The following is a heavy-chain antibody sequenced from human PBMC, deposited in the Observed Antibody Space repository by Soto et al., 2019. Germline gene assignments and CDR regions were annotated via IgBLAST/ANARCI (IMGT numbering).Heavy chain of an antibody. CDR1: GFTFSSYS. J-gene: IGHJ3*02. V-gene: IGHV3-48*01. CDR3: AKDRRGYSGYDFSVPGAFDI. Sequence: EVQLVESGGGLVQPGGSLRLSCAASGFTFSSYSMNWVRQAPGKGLEWVSYISSSSSTIYYADSVKGRFTISRDNAKNSLYLQMNSLRAEDTAVNYCAKDRRGYSGYDFSVPGAFDIWGQGTMVTDSS. CDR2: ISSSSSTI. D-gene: IGHD5-12*01.